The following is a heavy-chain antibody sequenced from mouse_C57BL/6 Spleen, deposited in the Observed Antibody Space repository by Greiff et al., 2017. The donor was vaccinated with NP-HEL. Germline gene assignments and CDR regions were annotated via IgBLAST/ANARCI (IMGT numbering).Heavy chain of an antibody. Sequence: VKLMESGAELMKPGASVKLSCKATGYTFTGYWIEWVKQRPGHGLVWIGEILPGSGSTNYNEKFKGKATFTADTSSNTAYMQLSSLTTEDSAIYYCARWGSRGAYWGQGTLVTVSA. J-gene: IGHJ3*01. D-gene: IGHD1-1*01. V-gene: IGHV1-9*01. CDR3: ARWGSRGAY. CDR2: ILPGSGST. CDR1: GYTFTGYW.